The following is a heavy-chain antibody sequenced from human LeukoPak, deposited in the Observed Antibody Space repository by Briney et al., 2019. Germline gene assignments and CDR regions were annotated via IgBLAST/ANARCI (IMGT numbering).Heavy chain of an antibody. J-gene: IGHJ4*02. V-gene: IGHV3-23*01. Sequence: GGSLRLSCAASGFTFINFAMSWVRQAPGKGPEWVSAIGGSDGSTYYADSVKGRFTISRDNSKNTLDLQMNSLRAEDTAVYYCAKGVSGWPYYFDYWGQGNLVIVSS. CDR2: IGGSDGST. CDR1: GFTFINFA. D-gene: IGHD6-19*01. CDR3: AKGVSGWPYYFDY.